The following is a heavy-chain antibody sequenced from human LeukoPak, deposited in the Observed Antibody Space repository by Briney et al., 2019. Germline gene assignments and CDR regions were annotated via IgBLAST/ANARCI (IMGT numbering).Heavy chain of an antibody. Sequence: SVQVSCKASGGTFSSYAISWVRQAPGQGLEWMGGIIPIFGTANYAQKFQGRVTITADESTSTAYMELSSLRSEDTAVYYCARNPYSGSSGYYAYYFDYWGQGTLVTVSS. D-gene: IGHD3-22*01. CDR3: ARNPYSGSSGYYAYYFDY. CDR2: IIPIFGTA. V-gene: IGHV1-69*13. J-gene: IGHJ4*02. CDR1: GGTFSSYA.